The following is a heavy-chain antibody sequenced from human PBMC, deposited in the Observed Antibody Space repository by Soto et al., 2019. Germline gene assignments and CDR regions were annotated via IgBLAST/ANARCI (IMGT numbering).Heavy chain of an antibody. V-gene: IGHV4-39*01. Sequence: PSETLSLTCTVSGGSISSIIYYWGWIRQPPGKGLEWIGNIYFSGSTYYNPSLKSRVTISVDTSKNQFSLKLSSVTAADTAVYYCARRPKSGSYHYYGVDVWGPGTTVTVS. CDR1: GGSISSIIYY. CDR2: IYFSGST. J-gene: IGHJ6*02. D-gene: IGHD1-26*01. CDR3: ARRPKSGSYHYYGVDV.